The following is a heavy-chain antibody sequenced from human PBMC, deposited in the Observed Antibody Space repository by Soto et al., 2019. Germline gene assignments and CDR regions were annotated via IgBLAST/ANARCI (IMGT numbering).Heavy chain of an antibody. CDR1: GVAMTYGGYS. D-gene: IGHD3-3*01. CDR2: IGHLETT. Sequence: PSETLSLTCSVSGVAMTYGGYSWSWIRQSPEKGLEWLGYIGHLETTYYNPSFKSRLSLSIDRTRNQFSLKLSSVTAADTAVYYCASSPRFGYDFWSGISRPYWGQGTLVTVSS. CDR3: ASSPRFGYDFWSGISRPY. J-gene: IGHJ4*02. V-gene: IGHV4-30-2*06.